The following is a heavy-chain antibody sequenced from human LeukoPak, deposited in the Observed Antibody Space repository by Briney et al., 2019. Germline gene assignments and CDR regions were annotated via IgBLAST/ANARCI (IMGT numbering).Heavy chain of an antibody. CDR3: AKDPYIVAGRDQYFQH. J-gene: IGHJ1*01. D-gene: IGHD2-15*01. CDR2: FSGSGGTT. CDR1: GFTFSSYA. Sequence: GGSLRLSCAASGFTFSSYAMGWVRQPPGKGLEWVSGFSGSGGTTYYADSVKGRFTISRDNSKNTLYLQMNSLRAEDTAVYYCAKDPYIVAGRDQYFQHWGQGTLVTVSS. V-gene: IGHV3-23*01.